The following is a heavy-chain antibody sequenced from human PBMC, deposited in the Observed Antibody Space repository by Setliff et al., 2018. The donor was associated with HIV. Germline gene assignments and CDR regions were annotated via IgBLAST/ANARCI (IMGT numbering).Heavy chain of an antibody. J-gene: IGHJ3*01. CDR3: AKQGYADSLYAFDV. Sequence: EASVKVSCKTSGYTFTAYYIYWVRQAPGHGLELMGRIHPNTGSTNYLQKLQGRVSITRDTSMSTVYMTLTGLTSDDTAVYYCAKQGYADSLYAFDVWGQGTMVTVSS. CDR1: GYTFTAYY. D-gene: IGHD3-16*01. CDR2: IHPNTGST. V-gene: IGHV1-2*06.